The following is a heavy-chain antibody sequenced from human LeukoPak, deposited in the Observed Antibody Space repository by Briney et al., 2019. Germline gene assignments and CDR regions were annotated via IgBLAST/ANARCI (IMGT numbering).Heavy chain of an antibody. Sequence: SVKVSCKASGGTFSSYAISWVRQAPGQGLEWMGRIIPIFGTANYAQKFQGRVTITADKSTSTAYMELSSLSSEDTAVYYCARAIFYYYDSSGSPPNWFDPWGQGTLVTVSS. D-gene: IGHD3-22*01. J-gene: IGHJ5*02. CDR3: ARAIFYYYDSSGSPPNWFDP. CDR1: GGTFSSYA. V-gene: IGHV1-69*06. CDR2: IIPIFGTA.